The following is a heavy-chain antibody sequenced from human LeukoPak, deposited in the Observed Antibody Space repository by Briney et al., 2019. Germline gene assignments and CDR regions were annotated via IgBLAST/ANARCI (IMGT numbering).Heavy chain of an antibody. Sequence: GGSLRISCAASGFTFSSYAMSWVRQAPGKGLEWVSAISGSRGTTYYADSVKGRFTISRDNSKNTLYVQMNSLRDDDTATYYCAKDRNPHRVAGANLLDYWGQGTLVIVSS. CDR2: ISGSRGTT. CDR1: GFTFSSYA. J-gene: IGHJ4*02. D-gene: IGHD6-19*01. CDR3: AKDRNPHRVAGANLLDY. V-gene: IGHV3-23*01.